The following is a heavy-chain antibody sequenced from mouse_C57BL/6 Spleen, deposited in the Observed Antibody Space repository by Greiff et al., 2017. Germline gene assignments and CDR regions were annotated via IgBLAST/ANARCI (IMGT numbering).Heavy chain of an antibody. CDR2: INYDGSST. V-gene: IGHV5-16*01. D-gene: IGHD2-3*01. J-gene: IGHJ1*03. CDR3: ARDRAGYYYFDV. Sequence: DVQLVESEGGLVQPGSSMKLSCTASGFTFSDYYMAWVRQVPEKGLEWVANINYDGSSTYYLDSLKSRFIISRDNAKNILYLQMSSLKSEDTATYYCARDRAGYYYFDVWGTGTTVTVSS. CDR1: GFTFSDYY.